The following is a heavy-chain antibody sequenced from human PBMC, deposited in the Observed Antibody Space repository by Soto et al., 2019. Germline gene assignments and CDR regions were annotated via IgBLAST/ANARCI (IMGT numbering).Heavy chain of an antibody. CDR2: SDPSGGST. J-gene: IGHJ4*02. D-gene: IGHD6-19*01. Sequence: QVQLVQSGAEVKKAGASVKVSCKASGFILTNSYMHWVRQAPGQGLEWMGISDPSGGSTTDAQKFRGRITMTRDTSTSTVYMELSSLRSEDTAVYYCARTEQWLVPPFDYWGQGTLVTVSS. CDR3: ARTEQWLVPPFDY. CDR1: GFILTNSY. V-gene: IGHV1-46*01.